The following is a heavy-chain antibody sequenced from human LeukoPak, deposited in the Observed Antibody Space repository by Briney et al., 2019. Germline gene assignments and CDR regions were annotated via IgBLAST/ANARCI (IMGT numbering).Heavy chain of an antibody. V-gene: IGHV1-69*05. CDR2: IIPIFGTA. Sequence: SVKVSCKASGGTFSSYAISWVRQAPGQGLEWMGGIIPIFGTANYAQKFQGRVTITTDESTSTAYMELSSLRSEDTAVYYCARGPITMVRTKSGAEYFQHWGQGTLVTVSS. CDR1: GGTFSSYA. J-gene: IGHJ1*01. CDR3: ARGPITMVRTKSGAEYFQH. D-gene: IGHD3-10*01.